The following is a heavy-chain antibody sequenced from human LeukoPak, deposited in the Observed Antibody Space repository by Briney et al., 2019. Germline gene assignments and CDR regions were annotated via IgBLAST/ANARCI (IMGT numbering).Heavy chain of an antibody. Sequence: SETLSLTCTVSGGSISNYYWTWIRQPPGKGLEWLGYIDYTGSTNSNPSLKSRLTFSIDTSKNQFSLKLSSVTADDTAVYFCARESGSGTRYTWFDPWGQGALVTVSS. V-gene: IGHV4-59*01. D-gene: IGHD3-10*01. CDR1: GGSISNYY. CDR2: IDYTGST. J-gene: IGHJ5*02. CDR3: ARESGSGTRYTWFDP.